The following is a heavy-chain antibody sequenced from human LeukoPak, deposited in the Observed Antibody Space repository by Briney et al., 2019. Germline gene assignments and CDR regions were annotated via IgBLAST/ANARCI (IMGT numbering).Heavy chain of an antibody. V-gene: IGHV4-30-4*08. CDR3: ARVLRSSGWPGLFDY. CDR2: IYYSGST. Sequence: SETLSLTCTVSGGSISSGDYYWSWIRQPPGKGLEWIGYIYYSGSTYYNPSLKSRVTISVDTSKNQFSLKLSSVTAADTAVYYCARVLRSSGWPGLFDYWGQGTLVTVSS. D-gene: IGHD6-19*01. J-gene: IGHJ4*02. CDR1: GGSISSGDYY.